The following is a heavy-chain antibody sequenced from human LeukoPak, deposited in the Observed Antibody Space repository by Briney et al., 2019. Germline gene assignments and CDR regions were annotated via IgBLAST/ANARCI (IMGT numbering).Heavy chain of an antibody. D-gene: IGHD1-26*01. CDR2: ISGSGGST. Sequence: GGSLRLSCAASGFTFSSYAMSWVGQAPGKGLEWVSAISGSGGSTYYADSVKGRFTISRDNSKNTLYLQMNSLRAEDTAVYYCAKAGGSINYYYYGMDVWGQGTTVTVSS. J-gene: IGHJ6*02. V-gene: IGHV3-23*01. CDR3: AKAGGSINYYYYGMDV. CDR1: GFTFSSYA.